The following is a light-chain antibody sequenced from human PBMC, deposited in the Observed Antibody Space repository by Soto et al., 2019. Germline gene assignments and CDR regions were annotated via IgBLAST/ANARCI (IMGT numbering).Light chain of an antibody. CDR2: RNN. CDR3: AAWDDSLSGPKVV. J-gene: IGLJ2*01. CDR1: SSNIGSNY. Sequence: QAVVTQPPSASGTPGQRVTISCSGSSSNIGSNYVYWYQQLPGTAPKLLIYRNNQRPSGVPDRFSGSKSGTSASLAIRGLRSEDEADYYCAAWDDSLSGPKVVFGGGTKVTVL. V-gene: IGLV1-47*01.